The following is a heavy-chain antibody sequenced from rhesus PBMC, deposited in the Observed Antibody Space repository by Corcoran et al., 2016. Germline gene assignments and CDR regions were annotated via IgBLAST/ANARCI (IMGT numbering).Heavy chain of an antibody. Sequence: QVQLQESGPGLVKPSETLSLTCAVSGYSISSGYGWSWIRQPPGKGLEWIGYIGGSSGSTNYNPSLKGRVTISKDTSKNQFSLKRSSVTAADTAVYYCARVRYNIWTGITGYFEFWGQGALVTVSS. V-gene: IGHV4-127*01. J-gene: IGHJ1*01. D-gene: IGHD3-3*01. CDR3: ARVRYNIWTGITGYFEF. CDR2: IGGSSGST. CDR1: GYSISSGYG.